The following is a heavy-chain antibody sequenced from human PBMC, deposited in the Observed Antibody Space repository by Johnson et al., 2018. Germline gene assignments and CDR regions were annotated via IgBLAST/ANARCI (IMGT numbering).Heavy chain of an antibody. CDR3: ARYVQWLVQGYYYYYMDV. Sequence: VQLVQSGGGLVKPGGSLRLSCAASGFTFSSYSMNWVRQAPGKGLEWVSYISSSSSTIYYADSVKGRCTLSRDNAKNSLYLQINSLRAEDTAVYYCARYVQWLVQGYYYYYMDVWGKGTTVTVSS. J-gene: IGHJ6*03. CDR2: ISSSSSTI. V-gene: IGHV3-48*01. CDR1: GFTFSSYS. D-gene: IGHD6-19*01.